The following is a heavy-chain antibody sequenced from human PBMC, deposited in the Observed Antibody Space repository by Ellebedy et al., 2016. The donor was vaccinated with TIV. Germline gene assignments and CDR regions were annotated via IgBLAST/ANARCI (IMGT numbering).Heavy chain of an antibody. Sequence: AASVKVSCKASGYTFTSYGLSWVRQAPGQGLEWMGWISTYNGDTKYAQNLQGRVSMTADTSTSTVYMELTSLSSDDTAVYYCVHTGDRGIWGQGTMVTVSS. D-gene: IGHD3-10*01. CDR1: GYTFTSYG. CDR2: ISTYNGDT. V-gene: IGHV1-18*01. CDR3: VHTGDRGI. J-gene: IGHJ3*02.